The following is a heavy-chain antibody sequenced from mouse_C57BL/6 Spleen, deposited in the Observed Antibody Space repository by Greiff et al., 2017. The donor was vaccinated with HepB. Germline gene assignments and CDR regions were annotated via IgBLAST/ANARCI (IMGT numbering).Heavy chain of an antibody. CDR2: IDPEDGDT. CDR1: GFNIKDYY. J-gene: IGHJ3*01. V-gene: IGHV14-1*01. Sequence: VQLKESGAELVRPGASVKLSCTASGFNIKDYYMHWVKQRPEQGLEWIGRIDPEDGDTEYAPKFQGKATMTADTSSNTAYLQLSSLTSEDTAVYYCTSDVQLRPAWFAYWGQGTLVTVSA. D-gene: IGHD3-2*02. CDR3: TSDVQLRPAWFAY.